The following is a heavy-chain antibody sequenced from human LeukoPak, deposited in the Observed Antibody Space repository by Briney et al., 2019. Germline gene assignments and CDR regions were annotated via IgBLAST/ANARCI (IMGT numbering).Heavy chain of an antibody. J-gene: IGHJ4*02. CDR1: GFTFSNYW. CDR2: IKQDGSEK. D-gene: IGHD6-6*01. CDR3: ARVYRSSSGYCFDY. Sequence: GGSLRLSCAASGFTFSNYWMSWVRQGPGKGLEWVANIKQDGSEKYYVDSVKGRFTISRDNAENSLFLQMNSLRAEDTAVYYCARVYRSSSGYCFDYWAQGTLVTISS. V-gene: IGHV3-7*01.